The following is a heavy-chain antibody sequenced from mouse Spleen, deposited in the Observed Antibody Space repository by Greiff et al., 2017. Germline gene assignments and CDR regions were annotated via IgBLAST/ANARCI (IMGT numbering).Heavy chain of an antibody. V-gene: IGHV1-54*01. CDR2: INPGSGGT. Sequence: QVQLQQSGAELVRPGTSVKVSCKASGYAFTNYLIEWVKQRPGQGLEWIGVINPGSGGTNYNEKFKGKATLTADKSSSTAYMQLSSLTSEDSAVYFCARSEGIAEGIAYWGQGTLVTVSA. CDR3: ARSEGIAEGIAY. J-gene: IGHJ3*01. CDR1: GYAFTNYL.